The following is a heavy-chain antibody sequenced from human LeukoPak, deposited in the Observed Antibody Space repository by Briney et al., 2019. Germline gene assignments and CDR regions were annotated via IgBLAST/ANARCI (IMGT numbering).Heavy chain of an antibody. V-gene: IGHV3-7*01. D-gene: IGHD5-12*01. CDR1: GFTLSAHW. Sequence: GGSLRLSCAASGFTLSAHWMSWVRQAPGKGLEWVANIKEDGSEKYYVDSVKGRFTISRDNAKNSLYLQMNSLRAEDTAVYYCARASDIVATIRLFDYWGQGTLVTVSS. CDR3: ARASDIVATIRLFDY. J-gene: IGHJ4*02. CDR2: IKEDGSEK.